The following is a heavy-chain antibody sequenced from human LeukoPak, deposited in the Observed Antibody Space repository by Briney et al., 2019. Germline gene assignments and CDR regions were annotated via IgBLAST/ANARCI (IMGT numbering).Heavy chain of an antibody. J-gene: IGHJ5*02. CDR3: TRDFDP. CDR2: IKQDGSEK. Sequence: GGTLRLSCVASGLSFGNYWMDWVRQAPGKGLEWVGNIKQDGSEKYYVDSVKGRFTISRDNAKNSLYLDMNSLRVEDTAIYYCTRDFDPWGQGTLVTVSS. V-gene: IGHV3-7*01. CDR1: GLSFGNYW.